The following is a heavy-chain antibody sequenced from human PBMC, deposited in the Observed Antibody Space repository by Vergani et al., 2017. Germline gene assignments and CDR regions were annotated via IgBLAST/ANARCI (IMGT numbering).Heavy chain of an antibody. V-gene: IGHV3-30*04. CDR3: ARLGAAYYYYYYMDV. D-gene: IGHD3-3*01. CDR1: GFTFSSYA. J-gene: IGHJ6*03. Sequence: QVQLVESGGGVVQPGRSLRLSCAASGFTFSSYAMHWVRQAPGKGLEWVAVISYDGSNKYYADSVKGRFTISRDNSKNTLYLQMNSLRAEDTAVYYCARLGAAYYYYYYMDVWGKGTTVTVSS. CDR2: ISYDGSNK.